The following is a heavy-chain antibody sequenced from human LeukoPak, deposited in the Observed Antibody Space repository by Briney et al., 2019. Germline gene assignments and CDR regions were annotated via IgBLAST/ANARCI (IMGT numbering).Heavy chain of an antibody. Sequence: ASVKVSCKASGYTFTSYGINWVRQAPGQGLEWMGWISAYNGNTNYAQKLQGRVTMTTDTSTSTAYMELRSLRSDDTAVYYCARDLDQYSARYGGFGHDFWGQGTLVTVSS. CDR1: GYTFTSYG. D-gene: IGHD1-26*01. CDR2: ISAYNGNT. J-gene: IGHJ4*02. V-gene: IGHV1-18*01. CDR3: ARDLDQYSARYGGFGHDF.